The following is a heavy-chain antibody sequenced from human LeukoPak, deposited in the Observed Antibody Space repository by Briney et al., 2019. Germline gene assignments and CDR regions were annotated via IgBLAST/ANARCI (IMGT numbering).Heavy chain of an antibody. V-gene: IGHV4-59*08. CDR3: ARRVTGRYCSGGSCYPNWFDP. J-gene: IGHJ5*02. Sequence: SETLSLTCTVSGGSISSYYWSWIRQPPGKGLEWIGHIYYSGSTNYNPSLKSRVTISVDTSKNQFSLKLSSVTAADTAVYYCARRVTGRYCSGGSCYPNWFDPWGQGTLVTVSS. CDR2: IYYSGST. CDR1: GGSISSYY. D-gene: IGHD2-15*01.